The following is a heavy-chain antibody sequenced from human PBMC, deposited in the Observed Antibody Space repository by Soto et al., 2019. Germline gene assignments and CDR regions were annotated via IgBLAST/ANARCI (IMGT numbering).Heavy chain of an antibody. CDR1: GGSISSGGYY. CDR2: IYYSGST. CDR3: ARGEVGAIKYHYYGMDV. D-gene: IGHD1-26*01. Sequence: SETLSLTCTVSGGSISSGGYYWSWIRQHPGKGLEWIGYIYYSGSTYYNPSLKSRVTISVDTSKNQFSLKLSSVTAADTAVYYCARGEVGAIKYHYYGMDVWGQGTTVTVSS. J-gene: IGHJ6*02. V-gene: IGHV4-31*03.